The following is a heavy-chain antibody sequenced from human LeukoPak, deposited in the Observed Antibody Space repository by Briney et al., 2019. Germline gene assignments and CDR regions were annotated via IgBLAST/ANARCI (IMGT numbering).Heavy chain of an antibody. CDR1: GGSISGYY. CDR2: LYYQRGA. D-gene: IGHD1-26*01. J-gene: IGHJ4*02. CDR3: ARAAYRGSYDFDF. V-gene: IGHV4-59*12. Sequence: PSETLXLTCSVSGGSISGYYWRWGRQPPGKGGEGVGNLYYQRGAWYNSSLKRRVTTSVATSNTQFPLMLRSVTAAATAVYYCARAAYRGSYDFDFWVRGPLVPVSS.